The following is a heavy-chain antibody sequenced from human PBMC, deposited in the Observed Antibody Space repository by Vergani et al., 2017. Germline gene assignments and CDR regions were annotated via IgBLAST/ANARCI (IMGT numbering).Heavy chain of an antibody. D-gene: IGHD1-26*01. J-gene: IGHJ3*01. CDR1: GGSLSGYY. CDR2: INHSGTI. Sequence: QVQLQQWGPGLLKPSETLSLTCAVYGGSLSGYYWSWIRLAPGKGLEWIGEINHSGTINYNRTLKSHFNVSIDTSRAHFSLKLRSVCAADTAVYFCARRAERWETLLRDDFDVWDQGTFVTVSP. CDR3: ARRAERWETLLRDDFDV. V-gene: IGHV4-34*01.